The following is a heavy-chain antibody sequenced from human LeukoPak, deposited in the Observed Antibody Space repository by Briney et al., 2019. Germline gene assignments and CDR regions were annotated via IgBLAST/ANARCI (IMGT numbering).Heavy chain of an antibody. D-gene: IGHD3-22*01. J-gene: IGHJ4*02. Sequence: GGSLRLSCAASGFTFSSYEMNWVRQAPGKGLEWVSVIYSSGTTYYADSVKGRFTISRDNSKNTLYLQMNSLRAEDTAVYYCARHYYDSSGYYYIFEYWGQGTLVTVSS. CDR2: IYSSGTT. CDR1: GFTFSSYE. CDR3: ARHYYDSSGYYYIFEY. V-gene: IGHV3-66*04.